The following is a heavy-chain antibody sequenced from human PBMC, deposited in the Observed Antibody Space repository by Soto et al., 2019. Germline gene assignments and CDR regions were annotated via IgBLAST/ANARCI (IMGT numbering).Heavy chain of an antibody. J-gene: IGHJ4*02. D-gene: IGHD6-19*01. CDR2: IYWDDDK. CDR3: AHKHLAAVGYCFDF. Sequence: QVTLKESGPPLVKPTQTLTLTCSFSGFSLYTPGVGVGWVRQPPGKALEWLALIYWDDDKRYSPTVKTRLTIAKETSKNQVVLTITTMDPGDTATYYCAHKHLAAVGYCFDFWGQGTLVPVSS. CDR1: GFSLYTPGVG. V-gene: IGHV2-5*02.